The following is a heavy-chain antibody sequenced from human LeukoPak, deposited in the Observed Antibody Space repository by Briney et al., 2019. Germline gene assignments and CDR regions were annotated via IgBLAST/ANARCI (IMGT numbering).Heavy chain of an antibody. V-gene: IGHV7-4-1*04. CDR1: GYTFTDYA. CDR2: INPNTGKA. D-gene: IGHD2/OR15-2a*01. CDR3: AKYRFDP. J-gene: IGHJ5*02. Sequence: ASVKVSCKASGYTFTDYAINWVRQAPGQRFEWMGWINPNTGKATYAQGFTGRFVFSVDTSVSMAYLQIGSLKDEDTAIYYCAKYRFDPWGQGTLVTVSS.